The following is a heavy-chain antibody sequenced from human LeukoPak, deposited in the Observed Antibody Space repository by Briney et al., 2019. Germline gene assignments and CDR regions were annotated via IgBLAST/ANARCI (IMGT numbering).Heavy chain of an antibody. V-gene: IGHV4-31*11. D-gene: IGHD2/OR15-2a*01. CDR1: GGSIDSTNW. J-gene: IGHJ6*02. Sequence: SETLSLTCDVSGGSIDSTNWWNWIRQHPGKGLEWIGYIYYSGSTYYNPSLKSRVTISVDTSKNQFSLKLSSVTAADTAVYYCARDRSFSHGMDVWGQGTTVTVSS. CDR3: ARDRSFSHGMDV. CDR2: IYYSGST.